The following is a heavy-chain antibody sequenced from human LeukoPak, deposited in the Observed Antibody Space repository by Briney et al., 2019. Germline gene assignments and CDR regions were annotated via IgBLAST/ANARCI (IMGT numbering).Heavy chain of an antibody. V-gene: IGHV1-8*01. CDR2: MNPNRGNT. J-gene: IGHJ5*02. Sequence: ASVKVSCKASGYTFTSYDINWVRQATGQGLEWMGWMNPNRGNTGYAQKIQGRVTMTRNTSISTAYMEPSSLRSEDTAVYYCARGQQKNWFDPWGQGTLVTVSS. CDR3: ARGQQKNWFDP. CDR1: GYTFTSYD. D-gene: IGHD6-13*01.